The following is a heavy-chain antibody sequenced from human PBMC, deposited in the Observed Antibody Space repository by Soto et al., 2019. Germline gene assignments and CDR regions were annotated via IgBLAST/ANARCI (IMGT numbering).Heavy chain of an antibody. CDR1: GDSINSYY. CDR3: ARELMTYYDFWSGSNPAGMDV. D-gene: IGHD3-3*01. V-gene: IGHV4-4*07. CDR2: IYTSGST. Sequence: SETLSLTCTVSGDSINSYYWSLIRHPAGKGLEWIGRIYTSGSTNYNPSLKSRVTMSVDTSKNQFSLKLNSVTAADTAVYYCARELMTYYDFWSGSNPAGMDVWGQGTTVTVSS. J-gene: IGHJ6*02.